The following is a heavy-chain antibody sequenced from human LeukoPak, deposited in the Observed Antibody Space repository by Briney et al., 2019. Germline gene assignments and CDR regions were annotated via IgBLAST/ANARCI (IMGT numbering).Heavy chain of an antibody. CDR3: ARLLPPAGYYYMDV. Sequence: GESLKISCQGSGYRFTNSWIAWVRQMPGKGLEWMGIIYPGDSDTRYSPSFQGQVTISADKSISTAYLQWSSLKASDTAIYYCARLLPPAGYYYMDVWGKGTTVTISS. J-gene: IGHJ6*03. CDR2: IYPGDSDT. V-gene: IGHV5-51*01. D-gene: IGHD6-19*01. CDR1: GYRFTNSW.